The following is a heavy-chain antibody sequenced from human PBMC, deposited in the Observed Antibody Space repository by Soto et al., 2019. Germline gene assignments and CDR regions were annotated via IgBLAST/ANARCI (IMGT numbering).Heavy chain of an antibody. J-gene: IGHJ2*01. D-gene: IGHD6-13*01. Sequence: GGSLRLSCAASGFTFSSYWMSWVRQAPGKGLEWVANIKQDGSEKYYVDSLKGRFTISRDNAKNSLYLQMNSLRADDPAVDYCAIDAQGSSGYRYFDLWGRGTLVTVSS. V-gene: IGHV3-7*03. CDR1: GFTFSSYW. CDR2: IKQDGSEK. CDR3: AIDAQGSSGYRYFDL.